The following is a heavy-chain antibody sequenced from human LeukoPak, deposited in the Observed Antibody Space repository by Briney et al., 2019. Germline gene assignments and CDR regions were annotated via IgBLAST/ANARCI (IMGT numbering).Heavy chain of an antibody. CDR3: VTPRSWELSDMAV. V-gene: IGHV4-38-2*02. CDR1: VSSISTNYY. D-gene: IGHD1-26*01. Sequence: SETLSFTCTVSVSSISTNYYWAWIRQSPGTGLEWIGSVYHNGETYYNPSLKSRVIISVDTSRNDFSLRLTSVTAADTALYYCVTPRSWELSDMAVWGKGTTVIVSS. CDR2: VYHNGET. J-gene: IGHJ6*03.